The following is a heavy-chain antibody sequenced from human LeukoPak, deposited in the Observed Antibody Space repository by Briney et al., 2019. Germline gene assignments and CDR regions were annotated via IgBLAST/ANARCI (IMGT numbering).Heavy chain of an antibody. J-gene: IGHJ4*02. V-gene: IGHV3-30*18. D-gene: IGHD3-22*01. Sequence: PGRSLRLSCAASGFTFSSYGMHWVRQAPGKGLEWVAVMSYDGSNKYYADSVKGRFTISRDNSKNTLYLQMNSLRAEDTAVYYCAKDLRGADYYYEFDYWGQGTLVTVSS. CDR1: GFTFSSYG. CDR3: AKDLRGADYYYEFDY. CDR2: MSYDGSNK.